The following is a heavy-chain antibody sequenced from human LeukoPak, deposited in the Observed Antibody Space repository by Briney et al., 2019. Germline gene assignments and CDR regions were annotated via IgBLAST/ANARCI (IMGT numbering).Heavy chain of an antibody. V-gene: IGHV1-46*01. CDR3: ARATRVRGVIITYYFDY. J-gene: IGHJ4*02. Sequence: ASVKVSCKASGYTFTNYYMHWVRQAPGQGLEWMGIINPSGGSTSYAQKFQGRVTMTRDTSTSTVYMELSSLRSEDTAVYYCARATRVRGVIITYYFDYWGQGTLVTVSS. CDR1: GYTFTNYY. D-gene: IGHD3-10*01. CDR2: INPSGGST.